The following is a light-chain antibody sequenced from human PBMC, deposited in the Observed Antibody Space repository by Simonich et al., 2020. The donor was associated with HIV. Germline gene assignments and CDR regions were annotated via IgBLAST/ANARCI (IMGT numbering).Light chain of an antibody. J-gene: IGKJ4*01. V-gene: IGKV1-27*01. CDR2: AAS. Sequence: DIQMTQSPSSLSASVRDRVTITCQASHGISNHLAWYQQKPGKVPKLLISAASTVQSGVPSRFSGSGSGTDFTLTISSLQPEDVATYYCQNYHSAPLTFGGGTNVEIK. CDR1: HGISNH. CDR3: QNYHSAPLT.